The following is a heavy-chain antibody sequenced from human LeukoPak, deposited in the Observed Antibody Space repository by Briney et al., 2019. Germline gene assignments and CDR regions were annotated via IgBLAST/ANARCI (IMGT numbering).Heavy chain of an antibody. CDR2: ISYDGSNK. D-gene: IGHD6-13*01. J-gene: IGHJ4*02. Sequence: GGSLRLSCAASGFTFSSYAMHWVRQAPGKGLEWVAVISYDGSNKYYADSVKGRFTISRDNSKNRLYLQMNSLRAEDTAVYYCARDPWDAAGFDYWGQGTLVTVSS. V-gene: IGHV3-30*01. CDR3: ARDPWDAAGFDY. CDR1: GFTFSSYA.